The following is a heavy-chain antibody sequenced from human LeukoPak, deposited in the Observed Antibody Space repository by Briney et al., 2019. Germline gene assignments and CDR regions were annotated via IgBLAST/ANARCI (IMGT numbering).Heavy chain of an antibody. J-gene: IGHJ4*02. CDR3: AKSSNYDSSGYDY. CDR1: GFTFDDYA. Sequence: PGGSLRLSCAASGFTFDDYAMPWVRQAPGKGLEWVSGISWNSGSIGYADSVKGRFTISRDNAKNSLYLQMNSLRAEDTALYYCAKSSNYDSSGYDYWGQGTLVTVSS. CDR2: ISWNSGSI. V-gene: IGHV3-9*01. D-gene: IGHD3-22*01.